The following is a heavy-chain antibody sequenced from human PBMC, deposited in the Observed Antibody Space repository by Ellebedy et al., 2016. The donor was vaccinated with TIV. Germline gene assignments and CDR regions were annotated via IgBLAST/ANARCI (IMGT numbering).Heavy chain of an antibody. CDR1: GYTFTSYF. V-gene: IGHV1-46*01. Sequence: ASVKVSCKASGYTFTSYFMYWVRQAPGQGLEWMGIINPSGGGTNYVQKFQGRVTMTRDTSTSTVYMELSSLRSEDTAVYYWARGDKYYYESSGYYYTYWGQGTLVTVSS. J-gene: IGHJ4*02. CDR2: INPSGGGT. CDR3: ARGDKYYYESSGYYYTY. D-gene: IGHD3-22*01.